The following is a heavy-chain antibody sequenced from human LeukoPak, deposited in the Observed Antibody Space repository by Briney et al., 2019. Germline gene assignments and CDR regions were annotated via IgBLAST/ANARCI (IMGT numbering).Heavy chain of an antibody. D-gene: IGHD3-10*01. CDR1: GYSFTSYW. CDR2: IYPGDSDT. J-gene: IGHJ4*02. Sequence: GESLKISCQGSGYSFTSYWIGWVRQMPGKGLEWIGIIYPGDSDTRYSPSFQGQVTISADKSISTAYLQWSSLKASDTAMYYCARTMVRGVLPSSCDYWGQGTLVTVSS. CDR3: ARTMVRGVLPSSCDY. V-gene: IGHV5-51*01.